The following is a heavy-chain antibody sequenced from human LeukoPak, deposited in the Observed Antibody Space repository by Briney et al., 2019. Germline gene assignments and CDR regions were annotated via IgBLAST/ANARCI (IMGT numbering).Heavy chain of an antibody. Sequence: GSLRLSCAASGLTFSNYAMNWVRQAPGKGLEWVSTISGSGGSTYYADSVKGRFTISRDNSKNTLYLQMNSLGAEDTAVYYCARDETNYYDSNDPPDAFDIWGQGTMVTVSS. CDR3: ARDETNYYDSNDPPDAFDI. CDR2: ISGSGGST. D-gene: IGHD3-22*01. J-gene: IGHJ3*02. CDR1: GLTFSNYA. V-gene: IGHV3-23*01.